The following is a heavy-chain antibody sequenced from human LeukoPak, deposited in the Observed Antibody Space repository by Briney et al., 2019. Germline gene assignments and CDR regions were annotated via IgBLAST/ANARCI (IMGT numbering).Heavy chain of an antibody. CDR2: IYYSGST. V-gene: IGHV4-61*01. J-gene: IGHJ6*03. Sequence: SETLSLTCAVSGYSISSGYYWGWIRQPPGKGLEWIGYIYYSGSTNYNPSLKSRVTISVDTSKNQFSLKLSSVTAADTAVYYCARRKARAGYYYYMDVWGKGTTVTVSS. D-gene: IGHD6-19*01. CDR3: ARRKARAGYYYYMDV. CDR1: GYSISSGYY.